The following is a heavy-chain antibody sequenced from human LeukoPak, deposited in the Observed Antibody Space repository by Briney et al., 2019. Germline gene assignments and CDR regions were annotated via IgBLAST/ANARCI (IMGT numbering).Heavy chain of an antibody. J-gene: IGHJ4*02. Sequence: QAGGSLRLSCAASGFTFSSYDMHWVRQATGKGLEWVSAIGTAGDTYYPGSVKGRFTISRENAKNSLYLQMNSLRAGDTAVYYCARADRRAWAVFANWGRGTLVTASS. CDR1: GFTFSSYD. CDR2: IGTAGDT. V-gene: IGHV3-13*04. D-gene: IGHD2-15*01. CDR3: ARADRRAWAVFAN.